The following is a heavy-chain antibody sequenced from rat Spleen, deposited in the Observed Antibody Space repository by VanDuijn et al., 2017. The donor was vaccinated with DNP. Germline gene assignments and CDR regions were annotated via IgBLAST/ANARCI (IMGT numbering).Heavy chain of an antibody. D-gene: IGHD1-12*02. J-gene: IGHJ2*01. CDR3: ARPDYYDGSYPHY. Sequence: EVQLVESGGDLVQPGRSLKVSCVASGFTFTDYAMAWVRQAPKKGLEWVATITYDSGTIYYRDSVKGRFTISRDNAKSTLFLQMNSLRSEDMATYYCARPDYYDGSYPHYWGQGVMVTVSS. CDR1: GFTFTDYA. CDR2: ITYDSGTI. V-gene: IGHV5-17*01.